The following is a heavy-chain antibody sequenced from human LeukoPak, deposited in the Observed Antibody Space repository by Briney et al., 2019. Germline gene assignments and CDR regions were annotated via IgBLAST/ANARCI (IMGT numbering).Heavy chain of an antibody. D-gene: IGHD3-3*01. CDR3: ARDQYDTWSRRGNFDS. J-gene: IGHJ4*02. V-gene: IGHV3-7*03. CDR2: IKLDGSEK. Sequence: GGSLRLSCVASGFTFGKYWMSWVRQAPGKGLEWVANIKLDGSEKNYVDSVKGRFTISRDNTKNSLYLQMNSLRVEDTAVFYCARDQYDTWSRRGNFDSWGQGTLVIVPS. CDR1: GFTFGKYW.